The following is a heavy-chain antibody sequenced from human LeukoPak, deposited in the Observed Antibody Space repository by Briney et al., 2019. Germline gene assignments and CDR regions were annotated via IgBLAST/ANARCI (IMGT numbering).Heavy chain of an antibody. CDR3: AKGNNRYFDWLLDY. V-gene: IGHV3-23*01. Sequence: GGSLRLSCAASGFTFSSYAMRWVRQAPGKGLEWVSAISGSGGSTYYADSVKGRFTISRDNYKNTLYLQMNSLRGEDKAVYYCAKGNNRYFDWLLDYWGQGTLVTVSS. J-gene: IGHJ4*02. D-gene: IGHD3-9*01. CDR1: GFTFSSYA. CDR2: ISGSGGST.